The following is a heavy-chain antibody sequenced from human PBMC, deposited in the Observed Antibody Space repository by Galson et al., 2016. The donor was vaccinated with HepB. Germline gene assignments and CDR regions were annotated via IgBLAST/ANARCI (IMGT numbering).Heavy chain of an antibody. V-gene: IGHV3-33*01. CDR1: GFTFSSSG. CDR3: ARDVGAAPFDF. D-gene: IGHD1-26*01. Sequence: SLRLSCAASGFTFSSSGMHWVRQAPGKGLEWVAVNWRDGSNENYADSVKGRFTISRDNSRNTLYLQMNSLRVEDTAVYYCARDVGAAPFDFWGQGTLVTVSS. CDR2: NWRDGSNE. J-gene: IGHJ4*02.